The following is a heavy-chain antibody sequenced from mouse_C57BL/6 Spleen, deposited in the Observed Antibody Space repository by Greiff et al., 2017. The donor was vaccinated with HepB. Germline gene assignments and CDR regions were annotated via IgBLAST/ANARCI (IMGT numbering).Heavy chain of an antibody. CDR3: ARRYYEDYFDY. Sequence: VQLQQPGAELVKPGASVKLSCKASGYTFTSYWMHWVKQRPGQGLEWIGMIHPNSGSTNYNEKFKSKATLTVDKSSSTAYMQLSSLTSEDSAVYYCARRYYEDYFDYWGQGTTLTVSS. D-gene: IGHD1-1*01. V-gene: IGHV1-64*01. CDR1: GYTFTSYW. J-gene: IGHJ2*01. CDR2: IHPNSGST.